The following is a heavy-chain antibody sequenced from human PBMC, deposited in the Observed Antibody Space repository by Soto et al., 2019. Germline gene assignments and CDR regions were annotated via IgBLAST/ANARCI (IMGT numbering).Heavy chain of an antibody. CDR3: ASRSGSGTYLAFDI. CDR1: GGSISSSSYY. V-gene: IGHV4-39*01. CDR2: IYYSGST. D-gene: IGHD3-10*01. J-gene: IGHJ3*02. Sequence: QLLQESGPGLVKPAETLSLSCTVSGGSISSSSYYWGWIRQPPGKGLEWIGSIYYSGSTYYNPSLKSRVIISVDTSTNQFSLQLSSVTAADTAVYYCASRSGSGTYLAFDIWGQGTMVTVSS.